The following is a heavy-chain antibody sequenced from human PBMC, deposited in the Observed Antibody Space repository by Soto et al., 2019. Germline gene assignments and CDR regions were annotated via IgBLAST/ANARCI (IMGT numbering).Heavy chain of an antibody. V-gene: IGHV3-30-3*01. CDR2: ISYDGSNK. CDR1: GFTFSSYA. CDR3: ARDPSRITIFGVFDY. J-gene: IGHJ4*02. Sequence: WGSLRLSCAASGFTFSSYAMHWVRQAPGKGLEWVAVISYDGSNKYYADSVKGRFTISRDNSKNTLYLQMNSLRAEDTAVYYCARDPSRITIFGVFDYWGQGTLVTVSS. D-gene: IGHD3-3*01.